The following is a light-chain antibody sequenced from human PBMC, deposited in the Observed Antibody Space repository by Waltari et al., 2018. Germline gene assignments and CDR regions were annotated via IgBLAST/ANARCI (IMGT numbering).Light chain of an antibody. Sequence: ETVLTQSPGTLALSPGERATLSCRASQSIGSSLAWYQHIPGQAPRLLFYDASNRAPGIPARFSGSGSGTDFTRTISSLEPEDFAVYYCQQRINWPRTFGQGTKVEIK. CDR2: DAS. J-gene: IGKJ1*01. CDR1: QSIGSS. CDR3: QQRINWPRT. V-gene: IGKV3-11*01.